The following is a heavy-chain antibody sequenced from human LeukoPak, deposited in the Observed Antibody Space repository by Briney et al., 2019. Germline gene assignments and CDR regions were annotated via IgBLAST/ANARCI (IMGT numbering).Heavy chain of an antibody. CDR3: ARHGQYRDAFDI. J-gene: IGHJ3*02. Sequence: SETLSLTCTVSGGSISSFYWGWIRQPPGKGLEWIGSIYYSGSTYYNPSLKSRVTISVDTSKNQFSLKLSSVTAADTAVYYCARHGQYRDAFDIWGQGTMVTVSS. V-gene: IGHV4-39*01. CDR1: GGSISSFY. CDR2: IYYSGST. D-gene: IGHD2-2*01.